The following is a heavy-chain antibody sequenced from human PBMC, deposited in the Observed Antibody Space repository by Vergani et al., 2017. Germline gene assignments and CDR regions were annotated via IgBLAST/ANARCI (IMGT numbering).Heavy chain of an antibody. Sequence: EVQLVESGGGLVKPGGSLRLSCAASGFTFSSYSMNWVRQAPGKGLEWVSSISSSSSYIYYADSVKGRFTISRDNAKNSLYLKMNSLRAEDTAVYYCARDFLGRARSTSCXFDYWGQGTLVTVSS. J-gene: IGHJ4*02. CDR1: GFTFSSYS. V-gene: IGHV3-21*01. CDR2: ISSSSSYI. CDR3: ARDFLGRARSTSCXFDY. D-gene: IGHD2-2*01.